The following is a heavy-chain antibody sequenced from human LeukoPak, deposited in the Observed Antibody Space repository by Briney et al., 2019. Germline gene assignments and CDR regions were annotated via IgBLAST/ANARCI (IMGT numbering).Heavy chain of an antibody. V-gene: IGHV1-69*04. CDR2: IIPILGIA. D-gene: IGHD6-13*01. Sequence: SVKVSCTASGGTFSSYAISWVRQAPGQGLEWMGRIIPILGIANYAQKFQGRVTITADKSTSTAYMELSSLRSEDTAVYYCARDTSGIAAAGTVDWFDPWGQGTLVTVSS. CDR3: ARDTSGIAAAGTVDWFDP. CDR1: GGTFSSYA. J-gene: IGHJ5*02.